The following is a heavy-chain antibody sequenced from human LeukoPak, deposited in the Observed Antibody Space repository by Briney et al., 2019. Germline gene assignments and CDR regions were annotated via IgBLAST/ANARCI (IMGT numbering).Heavy chain of an antibody. CDR2: ISSSSRCI. CDR1: GFTFSSYS. D-gene: IGHD1-14*01. J-gene: IGHJ6*03. V-gene: IGHV3-21*01. CDR3: ARVGPWVNPDYYYYMDV. Sequence: PGGSLRLSCTASGFTFSSYSMTWVRQAPGKGLEWVSSISSSSRCIYYADSMKGRFTISRDNAKNSLFLQMNSLRAEDTAVYYCARVGPWVNPDYYYYMDVWGKGTTVTVSS.